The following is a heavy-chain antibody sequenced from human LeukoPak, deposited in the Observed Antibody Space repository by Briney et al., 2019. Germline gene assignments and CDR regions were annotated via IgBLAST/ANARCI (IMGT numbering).Heavy chain of an antibody. D-gene: IGHD6-19*01. CDR3: ARHRPHTDSNSVADYYFDY. Sequence: GESLKISCKGSGYSFTNYWIGWVRQMPGKGLEWMGFIYPGDSDIRYSPSFQGQVTISADKSLSTAYLQWSSLKASDTAMYYCARHRPHTDSNSVADYYFDYWGQGTLVTVSS. J-gene: IGHJ4*02. CDR2: IYPGDSDI. CDR1: GYSFTNYW. V-gene: IGHV5-51*01.